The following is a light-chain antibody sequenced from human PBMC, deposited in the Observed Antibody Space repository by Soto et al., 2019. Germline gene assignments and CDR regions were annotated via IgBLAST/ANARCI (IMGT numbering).Light chain of an antibody. CDR1: SSDVGAYNY. Sequence: QSALTQPASVSGSPGQSITISCTGTSSDVGAYNYVSWYQQHPGTAPNLMIYDVSNRPSGISNRISRSKSGNTASLTISGLQAEDEADYYCSSYPSSTLVFGGGTKATVL. V-gene: IGLV2-14*03. CDR3: SSYPSSTLV. J-gene: IGLJ2*01. CDR2: DVS.